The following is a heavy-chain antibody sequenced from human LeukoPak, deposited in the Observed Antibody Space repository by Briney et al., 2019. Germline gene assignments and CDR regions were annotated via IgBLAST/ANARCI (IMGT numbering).Heavy chain of an antibody. CDR1: GGTFSSYA. CDR2: IIPIFGTA. D-gene: IGHD3-22*01. CDR3: ARRLNYYDSSGYPSSSDY. V-gene: IGHV1-69*05. J-gene: IGHJ4*02. Sequence: SVKVSCKASGGTFSSYAISWVRQAPGQGLEWMGRIIPIFGTANYAQKFQGRVTITTDESTSTAYVELSSLRSEDTAVYYCARRLNYYDSSGYPSSSDYWGQGTLVTVSS.